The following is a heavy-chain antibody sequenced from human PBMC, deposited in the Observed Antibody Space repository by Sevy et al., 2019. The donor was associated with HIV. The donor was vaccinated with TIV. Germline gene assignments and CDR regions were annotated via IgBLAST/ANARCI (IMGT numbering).Heavy chain of an antibody. Sequence: GGSLRLSCAASGFTISRYWMHWVRQAPGKGLVWVSRINSDGSSTSYADSVKGRFTISRDNAKNTLYLQMNSLRAEDTAVYYCARDINDFWSGYNYGMDVWGQGTTVTVSS. D-gene: IGHD3-3*01. CDR2: INSDGSST. V-gene: IGHV3-74*01. CDR3: ARDINDFWSGYNYGMDV. CDR1: GFTISRYW. J-gene: IGHJ6*02.